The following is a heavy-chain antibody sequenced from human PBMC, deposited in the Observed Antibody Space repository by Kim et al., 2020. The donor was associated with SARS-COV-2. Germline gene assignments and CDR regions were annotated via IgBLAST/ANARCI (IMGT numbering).Heavy chain of an antibody. Sequence: GGSLRLSCVASGFSFRNAWMSWVRQAPGKGLEWVGRIISEAAGGATAYAAPVRGRFTISRDDSENTAYLEMDSLKIADTAVYYCTTDPGDA. CDR2: IISEAAGGAT. V-gene: IGHV3-15*01. CDR1: GFSFRNAW. J-gene: IGHJ3*01. CDR3: TTDPGDA.